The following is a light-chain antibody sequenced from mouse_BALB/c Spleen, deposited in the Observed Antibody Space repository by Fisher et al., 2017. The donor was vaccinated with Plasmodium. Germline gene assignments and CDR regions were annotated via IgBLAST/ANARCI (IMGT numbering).Light chain of an antibody. Sequence: DIVITQSPVTLSVTPGDSVSLSCRASQSISHNLHWYQQKSHESPRLLINYTSQSIYGIPSRFSGRGSGTNLNLSINSVETEDFGMYFCQQSNSWPLTFGAGTKLELK. CDR3: QQSNSWPLT. CDR2: YTS. CDR1: QSISHN. J-gene: IGKJ5*01. V-gene: IGKV5-43*01.